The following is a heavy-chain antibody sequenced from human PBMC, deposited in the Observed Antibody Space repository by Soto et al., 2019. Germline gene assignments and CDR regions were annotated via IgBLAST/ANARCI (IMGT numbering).Heavy chain of an antibody. V-gene: IGHV1-69*02. Sequence: SAKVSCKASGGTFSSYTISWVRQAPEQGLEWMGRISANLGIANYAQKLQGRVTITTDKSTSTAYMELRSLRSDDTAVYYCARGYSHGFGYWFDPWGQGTLVTVSS. CDR3: ARGYSHGFGYWFDP. CDR2: ISANLGIA. CDR1: GGTFSSYT. D-gene: IGHD5-18*01. J-gene: IGHJ5*02.